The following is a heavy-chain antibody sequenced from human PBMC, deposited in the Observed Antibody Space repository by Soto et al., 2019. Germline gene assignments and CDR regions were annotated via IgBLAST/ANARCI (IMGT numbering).Heavy chain of an antibody. D-gene: IGHD1-1*01. CDR3: AIDWPDDSFYY. J-gene: IGHJ4*02. CDR1: GFTFSSYS. Sequence: EVQLVESGGGLVKPGGSLRLSCAASGFTFSSYSMNWVRQAPGKGLEWVSSISSSSSYIYYADSVKGRFTISRDNAKNSLYLQMNSLSAEDTAVYYCAIDWPDDSFYYWGQGTLVTVFS. V-gene: IGHV3-21*01. CDR2: ISSSSSYI.